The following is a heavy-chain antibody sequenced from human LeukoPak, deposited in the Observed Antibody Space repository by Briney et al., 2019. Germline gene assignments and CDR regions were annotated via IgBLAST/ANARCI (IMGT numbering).Heavy chain of an antibody. Sequence: PGGSLRLSCAASGFTFSDYYMSWIRQAPGKGLEWVSYVSSSGSSIYYADSVKGRFTTSRDNAKNLLYLQMNSLRAEDTAVYYCAREKYYFDYWGQGTLVTVSS. CDR2: VSSSGSSI. V-gene: IGHV3-11*04. CDR1: GFTFSDYY. CDR3: AREKYYFDY. J-gene: IGHJ4*02.